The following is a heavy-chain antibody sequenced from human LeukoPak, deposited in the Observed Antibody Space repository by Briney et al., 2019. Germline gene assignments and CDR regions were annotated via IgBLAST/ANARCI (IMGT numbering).Heavy chain of an antibody. Sequence: GGSLRLSCAASGFTFGGYAMSWVRQAPGKGLEWVSAISGSGGSAFYPDSVKGRFTISRDNSEKTLYLQMISLRAEDTAVYYRAKFGYSGYRYSFDIWGRGTMVTVSS. CDR1: GFTFGGYA. CDR3: AKFGYSGYRYSFDI. D-gene: IGHD5-12*01. V-gene: IGHV3-23*01. CDR2: ISGSGGSA. J-gene: IGHJ3*02.